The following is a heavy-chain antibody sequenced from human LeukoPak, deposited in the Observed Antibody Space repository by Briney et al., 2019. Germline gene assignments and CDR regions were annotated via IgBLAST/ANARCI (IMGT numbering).Heavy chain of an antibody. CDR1: GFTFSSYA. CDR2: ISGSGGST. J-gene: IGHJ4*02. V-gene: IGHV3-23*01. CDR3: AKVIGYSYGCVDY. D-gene: IGHD5-18*01. Sequence: GGSLRLSCAASGFTFSSYAMSWVRQAPGKGLEWVSAISGSGGSTYYADSVKGRFTISRDDSKNTLYLQMNSLRAQDTAVYYCAKVIGYSYGCVDYWGQGTLVTVSS.